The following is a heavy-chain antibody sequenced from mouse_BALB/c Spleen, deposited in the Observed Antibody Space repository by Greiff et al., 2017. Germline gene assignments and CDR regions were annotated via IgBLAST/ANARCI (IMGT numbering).Heavy chain of an antibody. Sequence: QVQLQQSGAELVKPGASVKLSCKASGYTFTSYWMHWVKQRPGQGLEWIGEIDPSDSYTNYNQKFKGKATLTVDKSSSTAYMQLSSLTSEDSAVYYCASPLITTVEGYYAMDYWGQGTSVTVSS. CDR1: GYTFTSYW. CDR3: ASPLITTVEGYYAMDY. J-gene: IGHJ4*01. D-gene: IGHD1-1*01. V-gene: IGHV1-69*02. CDR2: IDPSDSYT.